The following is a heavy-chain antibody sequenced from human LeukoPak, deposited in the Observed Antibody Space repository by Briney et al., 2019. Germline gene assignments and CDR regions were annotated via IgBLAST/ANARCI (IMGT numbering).Heavy chain of an antibody. Sequence: SETLSLTCAVYGGSFSGYYWSWLRQPPGKGLEWIGEINHSGSTNYNPSLKSRVTISVDTSKNQFSLKLSSVTAADTAVYYCARGHGYSSRRVYFDYWGQGTLVTVSS. V-gene: IGHV4-34*01. CDR3: ARGHGYSSRRVYFDY. J-gene: IGHJ4*02. D-gene: IGHD6-13*01. CDR1: GGSFSGYY. CDR2: INHSGST.